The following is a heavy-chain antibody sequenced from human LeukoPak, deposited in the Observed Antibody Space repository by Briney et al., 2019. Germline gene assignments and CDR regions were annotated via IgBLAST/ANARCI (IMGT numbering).Heavy chain of an antibody. J-gene: IGHJ4*02. CDR2: ISSISTII. CDR3: ARDLHSGAYTFDY. D-gene: IGHD1-26*01. Sequence: PGGSLRLSCAAPGFTFNSFSMNWVRQAPGKGLEWVSYISSISTIIYYAGSVKGRFTISRDNAKNSLYLQMNSLRDEDTAVYYCARDLHSGAYTFDYWGQGTLVTVSS. CDR1: GFTFNSFS. V-gene: IGHV3-48*02.